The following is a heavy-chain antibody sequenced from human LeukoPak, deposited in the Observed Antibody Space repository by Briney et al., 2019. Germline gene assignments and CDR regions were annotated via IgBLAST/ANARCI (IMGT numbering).Heavy chain of an antibody. CDR3: AKGGIRYGYWFDH. V-gene: IGHV3-11*01. Sequence: PGGSLRLSCAATGFRFSDYYMSWIRQAPGKGLEWVAYISSTGNSIFYADSVTGRFTISRDHAKNSLSLQLNSLRAEDTAVYYCAKGGIRYGYWFDHWGQGTLVTVSS. CDR2: ISSTGNSI. J-gene: IGHJ5*02. D-gene: IGHD3-10*01. CDR1: GFRFSDYY.